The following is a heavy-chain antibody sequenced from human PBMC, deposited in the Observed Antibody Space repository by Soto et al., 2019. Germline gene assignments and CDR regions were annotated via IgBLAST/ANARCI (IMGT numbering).Heavy chain of an antibody. CDR1: GGTFSSYA. CDR3: ARKTASGSTDIYFDY. CDR2: MIPIFGTA. Sequence: QVQLVQSGAEVKKPGSSVKVSCKASGGTFSSYAISWVRQAPGQGLEWMGGMIPIFGTANYAQKFQGRVTITADESTSTAYMELSSLRAEDTAVYYCARKTASGSTDIYFDYWGQGTLVTVSS. V-gene: IGHV1-69*01. J-gene: IGHJ4*02. D-gene: IGHD5-12*01.